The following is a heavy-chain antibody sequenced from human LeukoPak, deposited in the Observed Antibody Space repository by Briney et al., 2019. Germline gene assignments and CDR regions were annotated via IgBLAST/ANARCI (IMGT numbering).Heavy chain of an antibody. J-gene: IGHJ4*02. CDR1: GFTFSSYG. D-gene: IGHD3-22*01. CDR3: AKTNGYYSD. CDR2: ISGSGGTT. V-gene: IGHV3-23*01. Sequence: PAGGSLRLSCAASGFTFSSYGRNWVRQAPGKGLEWVSGISGSGGTTYYADSVKGRFTISRDNSKNSLSLQVSSLRAEDTAVYYCAKTNGYYSDWGQGTLVTVSS.